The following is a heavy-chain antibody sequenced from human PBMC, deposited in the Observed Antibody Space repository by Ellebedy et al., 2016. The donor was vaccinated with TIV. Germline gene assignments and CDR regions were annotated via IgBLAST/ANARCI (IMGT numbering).Heavy chain of an antibody. V-gene: IGHV3-7*01. Sequence: GGSLRLSCAAPGFTFSSYWMSWVRQAPGKGLEWVANINQDGSEKYYLDSVKGRFTISRDNAKNSLYLQMNSLGADDTAVYYCATDGSYGDYRSPTHGFEFWGQGTLVTVSS. CDR1: GFTFSSYW. D-gene: IGHD4-17*01. CDR2: INQDGSEK. CDR3: ATDGSYGDYRSPTHGFEF. J-gene: IGHJ3*01.